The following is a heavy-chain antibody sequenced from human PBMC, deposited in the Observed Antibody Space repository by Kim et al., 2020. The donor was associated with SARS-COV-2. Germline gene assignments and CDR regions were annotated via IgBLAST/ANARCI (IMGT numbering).Heavy chain of an antibody. Sequence: PTYAQGFTGRFVFSLDTSVTTAYLQISSLKAEDTAVYYCARGVRSPQFDYWGQGTLVTVSS. V-gene: IGHV7-4-1*02. CDR3: ARGVRSPQFDY. J-gene: IGHJ4*02. CDR2: P.